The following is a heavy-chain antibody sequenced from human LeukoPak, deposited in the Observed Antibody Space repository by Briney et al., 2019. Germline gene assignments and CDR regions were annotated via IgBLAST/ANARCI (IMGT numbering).Heavy chain of an antibody. J-gene: IGHJ3*02. V-gene: IGHV4-4*07. Sequence: SETLSLTCTVSGGSISSYYWSWIRQPAGKGLEWIGRIYTSGSTNYNPSLKSRVTMSVDTSKNQFSLKLSSVTAADTAVYYCARWGGDYGDLGDAFDIWGQGTMGTVSS. CDR1: GGSISSYY. CDR2: IYTSGST. D-gene: IGHD4-17*01. CDR3: ARWGGDYGDLGDAFDI.